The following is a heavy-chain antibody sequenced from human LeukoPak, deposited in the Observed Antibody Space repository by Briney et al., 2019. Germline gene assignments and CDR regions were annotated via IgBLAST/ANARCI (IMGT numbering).Heavy chain of an antibody. CDR1: GFTFSSYA. CDR2: ISYDGSNK. J-gene: IGHJ6*02. CDR3: ARSGTYYDFWSGYPSDYFYGMDV. D-gene: IGHD3-3*01. V-gene: IGHV3-30-3*01. Sequence: GGSLRLSCAASGFTFSSYAMPWVRQAPGRGLEWVAVISYDGSNKYYADSVKGRFTISRDNSKNTLYLQMNSLRAEDTAVYYCARSGTYYDFWSGYPSDYFYGMDVWGQGTTVTVSS.